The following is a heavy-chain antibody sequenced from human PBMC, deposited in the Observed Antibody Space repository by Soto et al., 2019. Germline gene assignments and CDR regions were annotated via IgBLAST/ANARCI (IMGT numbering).Heavy chain of an antibody. Sequence: ASVKVSCKASGNTFTAYYLLWVRQAPGQGLEWMEWINPDSGGTNYAQKFQGWVTMTRDTSISTAYLELSSLRYDDTALFYCAREYGPGYWFDPWGQGTLVTVS. D-gene: IGHD3-10*01. J-gene: IGHJ5*02. CDR2: INPDSGGT. CDR1: GNTFTAYY. CDR3: AREYGPGYWFDP. V-gene: IGHV1-2*04.